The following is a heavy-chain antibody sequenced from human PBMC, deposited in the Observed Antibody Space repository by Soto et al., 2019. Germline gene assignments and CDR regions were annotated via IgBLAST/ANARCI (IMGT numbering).Heavy chain of an antibody. J-gene: IGHJ5*02. D-gene: IGHD1-26*01. Sequence: PGGSLRLSCAASGFPFGDHAMHWVRQAPGKGLEWVSAITGRGDTTYYADSVKGRFTVSRDNSKNTLFPQMMSLRAEDTAVYYCAKDLYVQPPSGWFDPWGQGTVVTVSS. CDR1: GFPFGDHA. V-gene: IGHV3-23*01. CDR2: ITGRGDTT. CDR3: AKDLYVQPPSGWFDP.